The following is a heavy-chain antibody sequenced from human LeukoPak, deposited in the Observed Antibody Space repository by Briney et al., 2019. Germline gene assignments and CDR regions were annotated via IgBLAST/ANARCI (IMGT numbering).Heavy chain of an antibody. Sequence: PGGSLRLYCAASGFTFSSYGMHWVRQAAGKGLEWVAVISYDGSNKYYADSVKGRFTISRDNSKNTLYLQMNSLRAEDTAVYYCAKEGDGDPRMDVWGQGTTVTASS. V-gene: IGHV3-30*18. CDR3: AKEGDGDPRMDV. J-gene: IGHJ6*02. D-gene: IGHD4-17*01. CDR2: ISYDGSNK. CDR1: GFTFSSYG.